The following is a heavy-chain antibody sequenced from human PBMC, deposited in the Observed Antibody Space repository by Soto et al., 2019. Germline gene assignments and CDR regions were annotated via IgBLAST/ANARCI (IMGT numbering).Heavy chain of an antibody. CDR3: ARKDIAGNSVDF. V-gene: IGHV5-51*01. Sequence: GESLKISCKASGYSFTTYWMGWVRQMPGKGLEWMGIIYPGDSDTRYSPSFQGQVTISADKSISTAYLQWSSLKASDSAMFYCARKDIAGNSVDFWGQGTMVTVYS. CDR2: IYPGDSDT. D-gene: IGHD6-13*01. CDR1: GYSFTTYW. J-gene: IGHJ4*02.